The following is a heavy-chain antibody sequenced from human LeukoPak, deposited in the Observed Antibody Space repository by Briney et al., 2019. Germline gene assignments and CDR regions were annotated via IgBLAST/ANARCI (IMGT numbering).Heavy chain of an antibody. CDR1: GGSFSGYY. D-gene: IGHD6-19*01. Sequence: SETLSLTCAVYGGSFSGYYWSWIRQPPGKGLEWIGEINHSGSTNYNPSLKSRATISVDTSKNQFSLKLSSVTAADTAVYYCARVGKQWLVLRGWFDPWGQGTLVTVSS. CDR2: INHSGST. J-gene: IGHJ5*02. CDR3: ARVGKQWLVLRGWFDP. V-gene: IGHV4-34*01.